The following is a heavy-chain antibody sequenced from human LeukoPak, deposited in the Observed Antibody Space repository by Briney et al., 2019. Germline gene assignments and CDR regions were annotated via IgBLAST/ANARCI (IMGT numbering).Heavy chain of an antibody. V-gene: IGHV4-61*02. CDR2: IYTSGST. D-gene: IGHD4-17*01. J-gene: IGHJ4*02. CDR3: ARNTPPPGYGDYTLFDY. Sequence: PSETLSLTCTVSGGSISSGSYYWSWIRQPAGKGLEWIGRIYTSGSTNYNPSLKSRVTISVDTSKNQFSLKLSSVTAADTAVYYCARNTPPPGYGDYTLFDYWGQGTLVTVSS. CDR1: GGSISSGSYY.